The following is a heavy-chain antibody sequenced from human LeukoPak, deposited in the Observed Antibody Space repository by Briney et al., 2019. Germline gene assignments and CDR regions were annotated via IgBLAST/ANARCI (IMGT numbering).Heavy chain of an antibody. CDR1: GGSFSGYS. D-gene: IGHD3-10*01. V-gene: IGHV4-34*01. CDR2: ITDTGST. CDR3: ARVYVTVVRGSWFDP. J-gene: IGHJ5*02. Sequence: SETLSLTCAVFGGSFSGYSWTWIRQPPGKGLEWIGEITDTGSTNYNRSLTSRLTISPDTSQNQLSLTLRSVTAADTAVYYCARVYVTVVRGSWFDPWGQGTLVTVSS.